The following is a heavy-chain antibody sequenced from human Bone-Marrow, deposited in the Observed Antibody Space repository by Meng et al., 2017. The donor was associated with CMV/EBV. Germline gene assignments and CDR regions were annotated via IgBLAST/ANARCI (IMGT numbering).Heavy chain of an antibody. J-gene: IGHJ4*02. V-gene: IGHV4-59*12. CDR3: ARLSAMVDY. CDR1: GGSISSYY. Sequence: SETLSFTCTVSGGSISSYYWNWIRQSPGKGLEWIGYIYYSGNTDYNPSLKSRVTISVDTSKNQFSLKLSSVTAADTAVYYCARLSAMVDYWGQGTLVTVSS. D-gene: IGHD5-18*01. CDR2: IYYSGNT.